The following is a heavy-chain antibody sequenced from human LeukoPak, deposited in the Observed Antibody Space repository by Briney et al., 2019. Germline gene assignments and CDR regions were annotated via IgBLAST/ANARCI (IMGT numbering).Heavy chain of an antibody. CDR2: INSDSGGT. J-gene: IGHJ5*02. CDR3: ARGNIATRRGENWFDP. D-gene: IGHD6-6*01. V-gene: IGHV1-2*02. CDR1: GYTFTGDF. Sequence: GASAKVSCKASGYTFTGDFIHWVRQAPGQGLEWMGWINSDSGGTNYTRKFQGRVTMTRDTSISTAYMELSSLRSDDTAVFYCARGNIATRRGENWFDPWGQGTLVTVSS.